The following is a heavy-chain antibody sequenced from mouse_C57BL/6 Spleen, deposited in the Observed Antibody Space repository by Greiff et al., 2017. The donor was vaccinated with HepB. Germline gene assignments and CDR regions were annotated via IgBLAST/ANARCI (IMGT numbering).Heavy chain of an antibody. CDR3: ARGGQLRLRDYFDY. J-gene: IGHJ2*01. CDR2: IDPSDSET. D-gene: IGHD3-2*02. Sequence: VQLQQPGAELVRPGSSVKLSCKASGYTFTSYWMHWVKQRPIQGLEWIGNIDPSDSETHYNQKFKDKATLTVDKSSSTAYMQLSSLTSEDSAVYYCARGGQLRLRDYFDYWGQGTTLTVSS. CDR1: GYTFTSYW. V-gene: IGHV1-52*01.